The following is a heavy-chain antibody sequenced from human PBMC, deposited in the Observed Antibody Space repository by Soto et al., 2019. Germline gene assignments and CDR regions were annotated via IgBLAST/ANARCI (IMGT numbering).Heavy chain of an antibody. Sequence: EVQLLESGGGLVQPGGSLRLSCAASGFPFSSSAMTWVRQAPGKGLEWASVISVSGDSTYYADSLKGRFTISRDNSKNTLYLQMNSLRAEDSAVYYCAKGRGGFDPWGQGTLVTVSS. CDR1: GFPFSSSA. CDR2: ISVSGDST. D-gene: IGHD3-10*01. V-gene: IGHV3-23*01. J-gene: IGHJ5*02. CDR3: AKGRGGFDP.